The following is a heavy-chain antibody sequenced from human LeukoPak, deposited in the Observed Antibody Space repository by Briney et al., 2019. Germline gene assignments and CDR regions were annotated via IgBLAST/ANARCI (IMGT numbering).Heavy chain of an antibody. D-gene: IGHD4-17*01. Sequence: PSETLSLTCAVSGYSISSGYYSGWIRQPPGKGLEWIGSIYHSGSTYYNPSLKSRVTISVDTSKNQFSLKLSSVTAADTAVYYCARALTTVTGGMDVWGKGTTVTVSS. CDR1: GYSISSGYY. CDR2: IYHSGST. CDR3: ARALTTVTGGMDV. J-gene: IGHJ6*04. V-gene: IGHV4-38-2*01.